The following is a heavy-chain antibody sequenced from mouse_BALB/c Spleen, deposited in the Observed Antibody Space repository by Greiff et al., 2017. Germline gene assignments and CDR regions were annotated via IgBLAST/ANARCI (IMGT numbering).Heavy chain of an antibody. CDR3: AGYIGYDMDY. J-gene: IGHJ4*01. D-gene: IGHD1-2*01. CDR1: GFTFSSYA. Sequence: EVKLVESGGGLVKPGGSLKLSCAASGFTFSSYAMSWVRQTPEKRLEWVASISSGGSTYYPDSVKGRFTISRDNARNILYLQMSSLRSEDTAMYYCAGYIGYDMDYWGQGTSVTVSS. V-gene: IGHV5-6-5*01. CDR2: ISSGGST.